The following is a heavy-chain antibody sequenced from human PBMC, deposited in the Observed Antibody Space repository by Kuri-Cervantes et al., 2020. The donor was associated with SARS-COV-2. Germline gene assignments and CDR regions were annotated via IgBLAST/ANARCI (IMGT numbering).Heavy chain of an antibody. V-gene: IGHV3-30*04. Sequence: GGSLRLSCAASGFTFSSYATHWVRQAPGKGLEWVAVISYDGSNKYYADSVKGRFTISRDNSKNTLYLQMNSLRAEDTAVYYCARERSSSWPHQVGYWGQGTLVTVSS. CDR2: ISYDGSNK. D-gene: IGHD6-13*01. CDR1: GFTFSSYA. CDR3: ARERSSSWPHQVGY. J-gene: IGHJ4*02.